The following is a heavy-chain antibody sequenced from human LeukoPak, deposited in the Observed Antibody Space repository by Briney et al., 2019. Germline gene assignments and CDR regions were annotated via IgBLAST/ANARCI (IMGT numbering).Heavy chain of an antibody. CDR3: AKTLFDCSGGSCYEAYFDD. V-gene: IGHV1-58*01. J-gene: IGHJ4*02. Sequence: SVKVSCKASGFTFTSSAVQWVRQARGQRLEWIGWIVVGSGNTNYAQKFQERVTITRDMSTSTAYMELSSLRAEDAAVYYCAKTLFDCSGGSCYEAYFDDWGQGTLVTVSS. CDR1: GFTFTSSA. CDR2: IVVGSGNT. D-gene: IGHD2-15*01.